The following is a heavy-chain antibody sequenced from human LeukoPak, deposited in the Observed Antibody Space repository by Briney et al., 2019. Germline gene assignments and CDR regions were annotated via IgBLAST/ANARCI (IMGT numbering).Heavy chain of an antibody. CDR1: GGSISSYY. V-gene: IGHV4-59*08. J-gene: IGHJ4*02. CDR3: ARHKGPGSYYHRYDC. Sequence: SETLSLTCTVSGGSISSYYWSWLRQPPGKGLEWIGYIYYTGGTNSNPSLKSRVTISVDTSKNQFSLKLSSVTAADTAVYYCARHKGPGSYYHRYDCWGQGTLVTVSS. CDR2: IYYTGGT. D-gene: IGHD1-26*01.